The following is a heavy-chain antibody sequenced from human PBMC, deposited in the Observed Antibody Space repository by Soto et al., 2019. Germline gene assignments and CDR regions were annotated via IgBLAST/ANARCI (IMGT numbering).Heavy chain of an antibody. CDR2: IVPLSDRT. J-gene: IGHJ4*02. CDR3: ARKSGRDCHSGGGCFSLDV. CDR1: GETLNSNP. V-gene: IGHV1-69*01. D-gene: IGHD2-15*01. Sequence: QVQLVQSGAEVKKPGSSLKVSCKVFGETLNSNPIGWVRQAPGQGLEWVGGIVPLSDRTNYAQELQGRGTVTAAGSTSTVYMELSNLKSDDTAVYYCARKSGRDCHSGGGCFSLDVWGQGSLITVSS.